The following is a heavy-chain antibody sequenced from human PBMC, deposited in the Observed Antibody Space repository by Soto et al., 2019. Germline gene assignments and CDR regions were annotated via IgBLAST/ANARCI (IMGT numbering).Heavy chain of an antibody. V-gene: IGHV5-10-1*01. CDR2: IDPSDSYT. D-gene: IGHD6-13*01. Sequence: GESLKISCKASGHTFTSYWISWVRQMPGKGLEWMGRIDPSDSYTNYSPSFQGHVTISADKSISTAYLQWSSLKASDTAMYYCARLAAAHAFDIWGQGTMVTVSS. CDR3: ARLAAAHAFDI. J-gene: IGHJ3*02. CDR1: GHTFTSYW.